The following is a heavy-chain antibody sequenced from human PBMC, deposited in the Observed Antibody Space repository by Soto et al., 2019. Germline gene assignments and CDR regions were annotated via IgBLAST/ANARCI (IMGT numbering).Heavy chain of an antibody. CDR2: FSLSGTT. V-gene: IGHV4-4*07. Sequence: PSETLYLTCTFSGASITGSSYWSWILQPAGKGLEWIGRFSLSGTTNYNPSLRSRVTMSADVSKNQFSLRLTSVTAADTALYYCARGMTPPGAPAWYYFDSWGQGTLVTVSS. CDR1: GASITGSSY. D-gene: IGHD2-8*02. CDR3: ARGMTPPGAPAWYYFDS. J-gene: IGHJ4*02.